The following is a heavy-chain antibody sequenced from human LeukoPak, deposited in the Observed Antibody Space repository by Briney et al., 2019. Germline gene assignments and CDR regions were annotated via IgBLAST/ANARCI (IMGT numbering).Heavy chain of an antibody. CDR1: GFTFSSYA. J-gene: IGHJ4*02. CDR2: IWYDGSNK. Sequence: GGPLRLSCAASGFTFSSYAMIWVRQATGKGLEWVADIWYDGSNKYYADSVKGRFTISRDNSKNTLYLQMNSLRAEDTAVYYCARDLGSSSWYYFDYWGQGTLVTVSS. V-gene: IGHV3-33*08. D-gene: IGHD6-13*01. CDR3: ARDLGSSSWYYFDY.